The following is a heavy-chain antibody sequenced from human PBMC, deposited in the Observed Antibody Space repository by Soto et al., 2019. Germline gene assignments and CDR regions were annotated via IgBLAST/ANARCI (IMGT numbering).Heavy chain of an antibody. V-gene: IGHV4-30-2*01. CDR1: GDSISRSGYS. J-gene: IGHJ4*02. CDR2: IYHSGNT. Sequence: QLQLQESGSGLVTPSQTLSLTCTVSGDSISRSGYSWNWIRQPPGKGLEWIAYIYHSGNTFYNPSLRTRVTISLDTSKNQFSLLISSVTAADTALYYFARERYGGGEFDSLGRGILVTVSS. D-gene: IGHD3-16*01. CDR3: ARERYGGGEFDS.